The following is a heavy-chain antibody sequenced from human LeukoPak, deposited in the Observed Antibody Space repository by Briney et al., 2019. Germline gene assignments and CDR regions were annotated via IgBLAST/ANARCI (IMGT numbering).Heavy chain of an antibody. V-gene: IGHV1-18*01. CDR1: GYTFTSYG. Sequence: ASVKVSCKASGYTFTSYGISWVRQAPGQGLEWMGWINAYNGNTNYAQKLQGRVTMTTDTSTSTAYMELRSLGSDDTAVYYCARDRAGTIFGVVIALDYWGQGTLVTVSS. J-gene: IGHJ4*02. CDR3: ARDRAGTIFGVVIALDY. D-gene: IGHD3-3*01. CDR2: INAYNGNT.